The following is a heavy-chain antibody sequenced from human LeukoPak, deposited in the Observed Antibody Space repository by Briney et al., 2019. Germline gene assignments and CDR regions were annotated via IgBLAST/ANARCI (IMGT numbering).Heavy chain of an antibody. Sequence: SETLSLTCAVSGESMIGHYWTWIRQPPGKRQEWIGEIHHSGGTNSNPSLKNRVTMSIDMSKNQFSLKLKSVTAADTAVYYCARATASGSGRAYDHWAQGNLVPVSS. CDR3: ARATASGSGRAYDH. V-gene: IGHV4-34*01. CDR1: GESMIGHY. J-gene: IGHJ4*02. CDR2: IHHSGGT. D-gene: IGHD3-10*01.